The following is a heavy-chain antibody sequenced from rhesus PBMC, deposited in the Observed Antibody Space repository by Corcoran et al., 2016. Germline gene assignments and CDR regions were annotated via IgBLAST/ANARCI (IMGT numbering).Heavy chain of an antibody. Sequence: QVNLQQWGEGLMKSSETLALPCAVYGGPIPGNYWGWIRQAPGEGREWMGDIEGTIVSSKYRPSFKIRVTISKDSSKKQFSLKLTPVTAADTAVYYCARRGDYTTGVLSDPLDVWGRGVLVTVSS. CDR2: IEGTIVSS. J-gene: IGHJ5-2*02. CDR3: ARRGDYTTGVLSDPLDV. CDR1: GGPIPGNY. V-gene: IGHV4-73*01. D-gene: IGHD2-2*01.